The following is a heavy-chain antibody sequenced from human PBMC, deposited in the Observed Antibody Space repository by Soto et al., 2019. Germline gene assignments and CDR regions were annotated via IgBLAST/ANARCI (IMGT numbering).Heavy chain of an antibody. Sequence: GGSLRLSCAASGFTVSSNYMSWVRQAPGKGLEWVSVIYSGGSTYYADSVKGRFTISRHNSKNTLYLQMNSLRAEDTAVYYCARTKNGDPNYFDYWGQGTLVTVSS. D-gene: IGHD4-17*01. V-gene: IGHV3-53*04. CDR2: IYSGGST. J-gene: IGHJ4*02. CDR3: ARTKNGDPNYFDY. CDR1: GFTVSSNY.